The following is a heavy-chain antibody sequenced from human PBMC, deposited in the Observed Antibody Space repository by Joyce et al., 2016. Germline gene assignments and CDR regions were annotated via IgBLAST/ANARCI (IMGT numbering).Heavy chain of an antibody. CDR3: ARLRSSWYSDAFDI. CDR2: IYAGAST. Sequence: EAQVVESGGDLIQPGGSLRLSCAASGFSVNDNYMNWVRQAPGKGLEWVSVIYAGASTYYADSVKGRFTISRDNSKNTLYLQMNSLRAEDTAVYYCARLRSSWYSDAFDIWGQGTMVTVSS. J-gene: IGHJ3*02. CDR1: GFSVNDNY. D-gene: IGHD6-13*01. V-gene: IGHV3-53*01.